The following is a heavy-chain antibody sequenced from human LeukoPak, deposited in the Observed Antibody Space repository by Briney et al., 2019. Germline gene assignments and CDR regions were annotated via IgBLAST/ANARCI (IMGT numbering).Heavy chain of an antibody. CDR3: AKKVSGWYAFDY. J-gene: IGHJ4*02. V-gene: IGHV3-23*01. D-gene: IGHD6-19*01. CDR1: GFAFSRYA. Sequence: GGSLRLSCAASGFAFSRYAMNWVRQAPGKGLEWVSVISGSGGSTYYADSVKGRFTISRDNSKNTLYLQMNSLRAEDTAVYYCAKKVSGWYAFDYWGQGTLVTVSS. CDR2: ISGSGGST.